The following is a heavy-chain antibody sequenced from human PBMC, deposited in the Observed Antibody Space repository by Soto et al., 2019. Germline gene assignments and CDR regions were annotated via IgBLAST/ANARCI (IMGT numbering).Heavy chain of an antibody. CDR3: ARDYYGSGSTLSYYYGMDV. V-gene: IGHV1-46*01. Sequence: GASVKVSCKASGYTFTSYYMHRVRQAPGQGLEWMGIINPSGGSTSYAQKFQGRVTMTRDTSTSTVYMELSSLRSEDTAVYYCARDYYGSGSTLSYYYGMDVWGQGTTVTVSS. J-gene: IGHJ6*02. CDR1: GYTFTSYY. D-gene: IGHD3-10*01. CDR2: INPSGGST.